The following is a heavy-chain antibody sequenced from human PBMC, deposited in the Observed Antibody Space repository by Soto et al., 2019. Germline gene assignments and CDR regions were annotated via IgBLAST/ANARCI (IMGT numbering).Heavy chain of an antibody. V-gene: IGHV3-48*03. CDR1: GFTFSSYE. Sequence: EVQLVESGGGLVQPGGSLRLSCAASGFTFSSYEMNWVRQAPGKGLEWVSYISSSGSTIYYADSVKGRFTISRDNAKNSLYLQMNSLRAEDTAVYYCAREWFGESKGHHWGQGTLVTVSS. J-gene: IGHJ4*02. CDR3: AREWFGESKGHH. D-gene: IGHD3-10*01. CDR2: ISSSGSTI.